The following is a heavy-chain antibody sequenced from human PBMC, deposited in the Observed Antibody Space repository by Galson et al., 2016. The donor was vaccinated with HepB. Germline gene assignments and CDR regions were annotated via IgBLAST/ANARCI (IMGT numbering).Heavy chain of an antibody. CDR1: GLTFSSYA. CDR3: AESRHGVYDRNGFFSDFDY. D-gene: IGHD3-22*01. V-gene: IGHV3-23*01. Sequence: SLRLSCAASGLTFSSYAMGWVRQAPGKGLEWVSGIGGSGGTYYANSVKGRFAVSRDNSKNTLYLQMNSLSAEDTAVYYCAESRHGVYDRNGFFSDFDYWGQGTLVTVSS. J-gene: IGHJ4*02. CDR2: IGGSGGT.